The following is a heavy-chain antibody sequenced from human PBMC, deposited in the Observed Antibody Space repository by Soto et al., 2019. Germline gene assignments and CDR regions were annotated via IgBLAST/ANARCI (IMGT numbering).Heavy chain of an antibody. CDR3: VKDQGGYSGYVFDY. J-gene: IGHJ4*02. CDR2: INSNGGVT. D-gene: IGHD5-12*01. Sequence: GGSLRLSCSASGFTFISYAMYWVRQAPGKGLEYVSAINSNGGVTYYADSVKGRFTISRDNSKNTLYLQMSSLRAEDTAVYYCVKDQGGYSGYVFDYWGQGTLVTVSS. CDR1: GFTFISYA. V-gene: IGHV3-64D*06.